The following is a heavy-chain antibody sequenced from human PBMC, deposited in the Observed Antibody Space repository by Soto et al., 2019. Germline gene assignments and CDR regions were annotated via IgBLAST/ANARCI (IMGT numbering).Heavy chain of an antibody. Sequence: GESLKISWKGSGYSFTSYWIGWVRQMPGKGLEWMGIIYPGDSDTRYSPSFQGQVTISADKSISTAYLQWSSLKASDTAMYYCARRQHSSYPAYYYDMDVWAQGAAVPVS. J-gene: IGHJ6*02. CDR1: GYSFTSYW. CDR2: IYPGDSDT. D-gene: IGHD6-6*01. CDR3: ARRQHSSYPAYYYDMDV. V-gene: IGHV5-51*01.